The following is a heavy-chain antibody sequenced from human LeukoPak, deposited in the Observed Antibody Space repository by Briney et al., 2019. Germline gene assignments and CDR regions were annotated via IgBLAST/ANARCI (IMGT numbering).Heavy chain of an antibody. Sequence: QTGGSLRLSCAASGFTFSSYGMHWVRQAPGKGLEWVAVIWYDGSNKYYADSVKGRFTISRDNSKSTLYLQMNSLRAEDTAVYYCARGGWYGPPFDYWGQGTLVTVSS. CDR2: IWYDGSNK. D-gene: IGHD6-19*01. J-gene: IGHJ4*02. V-gene: IGHV3-33*01. CDR3: ARGGWYGPPFDY. CDR1: GFTFSSYG.